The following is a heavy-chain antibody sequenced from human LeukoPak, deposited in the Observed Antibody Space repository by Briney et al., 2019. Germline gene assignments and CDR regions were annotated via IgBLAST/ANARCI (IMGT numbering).Heavy chain of an antibody. J-gene: IGHJ6*02. Sequence: GGSLRLSCAASGFTFSTYAMHWVRQAPGKGLEWVAVISYDGSNKYNADSVKGRFTISRDNSKNTLYLQMNSLRGEDTAVYDCARGKDYYDILTGYDRYYGMDVWGQGTTVTVSS. V-gene: IGHV3-30-3*01. CDR2: ISYDGSNK. D-gene: IGHD3-9*01. CDR3: ARGKDYYDILTGYDRYYGMDV. CDR1: GFTFSTYA.